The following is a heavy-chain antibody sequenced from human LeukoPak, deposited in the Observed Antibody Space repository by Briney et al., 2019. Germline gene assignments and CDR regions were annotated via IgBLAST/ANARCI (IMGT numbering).Heavy chain of an antibody. D-gene: IGHD2-15*01. J-gene: IGHJ1*01. V-gene: IGHV4-4*09. CDR2: IQDSGIT. CDR1: GDSVNSGY. CDR3: AGRGHRYSRD. Sequence: SETLSLICNVFGDSVNSGYWSWIRQSPGKGLEWIGFIQDSGITDYNPSLKSRLLMSVDTSKNQFSLNLRSVTAADTAVYYCAGRGHRYSRDWGQGILVTISS.